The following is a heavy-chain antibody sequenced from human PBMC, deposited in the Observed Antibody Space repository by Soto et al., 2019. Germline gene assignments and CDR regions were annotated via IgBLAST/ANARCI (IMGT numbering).Heavy chain of an antibody. Sequence: QVQLQQWGAGLLKPSETLSLTCGVSGASLSGVYWTWIRQTPGRGLEWIGEINPSGSAYYNPSLGDRVTISVDTSTMLFSLSLTSVSAVDTGRYYFARAFKGIIENTGWPKPYYYGLAVWDQGTAVIVSS. V-gene: IGHV4-34*01. CDR2: INPSGSA. J-gene: IGHJ6*02. CDR3: ARAFKGIIENTGWPKPYYYGLAV. CDR1: GASLSGVY. D-gene: IGHD6-19*01.